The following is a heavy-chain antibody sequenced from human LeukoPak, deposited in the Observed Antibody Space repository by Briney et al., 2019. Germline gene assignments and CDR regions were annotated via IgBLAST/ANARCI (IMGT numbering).Heavy chain of an antibody. V-gene: IGHV1-18*01. CDR1: GYTFTSYG. J-gene: IGHJ6*02. CDR3: ARTPVGTMVRGGLYYYGMDV. Sequence: ASVKVSCKASGYTFTSYGISWVRQAPGQGLEWMGWISAYNGNTNYAQKLQGRVTMTTDTSTSTAYMELRSLRSYDTAVYYCARTPVGTMVRGGLYYYGMDVWGQGTTVTVSS. D-gene: IGHD3-10*01. CDR2: ISAYNGNT.